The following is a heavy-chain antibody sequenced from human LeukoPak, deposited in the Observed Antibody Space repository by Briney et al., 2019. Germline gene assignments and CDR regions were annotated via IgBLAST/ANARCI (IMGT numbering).Heavy chain of an antibody. CDR2: INSDGSST. CDR1: GFTVSSNY. J-gene: IGHJ5*02. Sequence: GGSLRLSCAASGFTVSSNYMSWVRQAPGKGLVWVSRINSDGSSTSYADSVKGRFAISRDNAKNMLYLQMNSLRGEDTAVYYCARENFDPWGQGTLVTVSS. CDR3: ARENFDP. V-gene: IGHV3-74*01.